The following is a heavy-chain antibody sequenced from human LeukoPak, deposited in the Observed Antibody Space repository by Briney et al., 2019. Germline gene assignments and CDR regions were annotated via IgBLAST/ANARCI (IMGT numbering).Heavy chain of an antibody. CDR3: ASGQYYDLWSGYYVD. Sequence: SETLSLTCAVYGGSFSGHYWSWIRQPPGKGLEWIGEINHSGSTNYNPSLESRVTISVDASKNHFSLKLSSVTAADTAVYYCASGQYYDLWSGYYVDWGQGTLVTVSA. J-gene: IGHJ4*02. D-gene: IGHD3-3*01. V-gene: IGHV4-34*01. CDR1: GGSFSGHY. CDR2: INHSGST.